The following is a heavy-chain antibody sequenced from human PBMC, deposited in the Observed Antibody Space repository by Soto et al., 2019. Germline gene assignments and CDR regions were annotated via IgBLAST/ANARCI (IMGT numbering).Heavy chain of an antibody. CDR3: ARDRFQIYGGNWDILAF. CDR1: GYTFTGYY. CDR2: INPNSGGT. D-gene: IGHD3-9*01. Sequence: GASVKVSCKASGYTFTGYYMHWVRQAPGQGLEWMGWINPNSGGTNYAQKFQGWVTMTRDTSISTAYMELSRLRSDDTAVYYCARDRFQIYGGNWDILAFWAQRSLVTGSS. V-gene: IGHV1-2*04. J-gene: IGHJ4*02.